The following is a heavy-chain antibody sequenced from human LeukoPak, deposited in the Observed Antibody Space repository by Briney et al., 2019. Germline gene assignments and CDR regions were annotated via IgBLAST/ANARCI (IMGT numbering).Heavy chain of an antibody. CDR3: PHSPPLWFGELLYQYYFDY. V-gene: IGHV2-5*01. J-gene: IGHJ4*02. D-gene: IGHD3-10*01. Sequence: SGPTLVKPTQTLTLTCTFSGFSLSTSGVGVGWIRQPPGKALEWLALIYWNDDKRYSPSLKSRLTITKDTSKTQVVLTMTNMDPVDTATYYCPHSPPLWFGELLYQYYFDYWGQGTLVTVSS. CDR1: GFSLSTSGVG. CDR2: IYWNDDK.